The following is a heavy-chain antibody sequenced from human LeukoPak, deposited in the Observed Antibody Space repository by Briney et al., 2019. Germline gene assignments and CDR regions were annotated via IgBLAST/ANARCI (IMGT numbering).Heavy chain of an antibody. V-gene: IGHV3-48*03. D-gene: IGHD3-10*01. J-gene: IGHJ6*02. CDR3: ARERGPKYYYYGMDV. CDR1: GFTFSSYE. CDR2: ISSSGSTI. Sequence: GGSLRLSCAAPGFTFSSYEMNWVRQAPGKRLEWVSYISSSGSTIYYADSVKGRFTISRDNAKNSLYLQMNSLRAEDTAVYYCARERGPKYYYYGMDVWGQGTTVTVSS.